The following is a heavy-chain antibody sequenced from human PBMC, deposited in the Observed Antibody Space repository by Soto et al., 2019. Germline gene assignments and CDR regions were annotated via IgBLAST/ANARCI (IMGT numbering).Heavy chain of an antibody. Sequence: SETLSLTCTVSGGSISSYYWSWIRQPPWKGLEWIGYIYYSGSTNYNPSLKSRVTISVDTSKNQFSLKLSSVTAADTAVYYCARNPYCSGGSCYGNWFDPWGQGTLVTVSS. CDR3: ARNPYCSGGSCYGNWFDP. CDR1: GGSISSYY. J-gene: IGHJ5*02. CDR2: IYYSGST. V-gene: IGHV4-59*01. D-gene: IGHD2-15*01.